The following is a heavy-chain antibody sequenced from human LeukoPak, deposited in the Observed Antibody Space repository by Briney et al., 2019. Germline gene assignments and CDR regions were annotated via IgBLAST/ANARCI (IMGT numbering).Heavy chain of an antibody. CDR3: AKGGRVAAAGTYDDY. CDR2: VRYDGSNK. CDR1: GFTFSSYG. Sequence: GGSLRLSCAASGFTFSSYGMHWVRQAPGKGLEWVAFVRYDGSNKYYVGSVKGRFTISRDNSKNTLYVQMNSLRAEDTAFYYCAKGGRVAAAGTYDDYWGQGTLVTVSS. J-gene: IGHJ4*02. V-gene: IGHV3-30*02. D-gene: IGHD6-13*01.